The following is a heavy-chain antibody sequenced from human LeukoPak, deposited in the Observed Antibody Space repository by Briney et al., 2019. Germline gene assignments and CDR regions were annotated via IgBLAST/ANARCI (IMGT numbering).Heavy chain of an antibody. CDR3: ARFSKDYDSSGYYLSAYYFDY. J-gene: IGHJ4*02. CDR2: INHSGST. D-gene: IGHD3-22*01. CDR1: GGSFSGYY. Sequence: SETLSLTCAVYGGSFSGYYWSWIRQPPGKGLEWIGEINHSGSTNYNPSLKSRVTISVDTSKNQFSLKLSSVTAADTAVYYCARFSKDYDSSGYYLSAYYFDYWGQGTLVTASS. V-gene: IGHV4-34*01.